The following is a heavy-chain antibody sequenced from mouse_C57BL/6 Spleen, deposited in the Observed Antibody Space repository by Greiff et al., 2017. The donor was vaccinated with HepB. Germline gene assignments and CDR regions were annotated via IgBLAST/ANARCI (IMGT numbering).Heavy chain of an antibody. J-gene: IGHJ1*03. CDR2: IYPGNSDT. V-gene: IGHV1-5*01. CDR1: GYTFTSYW. D-gene: IGHD2-1*01. Sequence: DVKLQESGTVLARPGASVKMSCKTSGYTFTSYWMHWVKQRPGQGLEWIGAIYPGNSDTSYNQKFKGKAKLTAVTSASTAYMELSSLTNEDSAVYYCTRSYGNDWYFDVWGTGTTVTVSS. CDR3: TRSYGNDWYFDV.